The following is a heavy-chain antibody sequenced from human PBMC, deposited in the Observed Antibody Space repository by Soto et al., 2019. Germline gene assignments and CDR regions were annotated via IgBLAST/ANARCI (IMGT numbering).Heavy chain of an antibody. V-gene: IGHV4-4*02. CDR1: VDSITTYNS. CDR2: IYASCTT. D-gene: IGHD7-27*01. J-gene: IGHJ6*02. CDR3: ATFQLGEYYYAMDI. Sequence: PSESLSSPGDVSVDSITTYNSWTWVLQTPGKGRAWLRAIYASCTTLSSPYLKRRVTIPPHPSKNELSLKLSSVTVADTAVYYCATFQLGEYYYAMDIGGQGTTVTDSS.